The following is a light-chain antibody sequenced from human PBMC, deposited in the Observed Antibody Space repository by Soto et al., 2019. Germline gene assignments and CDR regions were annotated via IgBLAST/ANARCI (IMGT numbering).Light chain of an antibody. CDR1: SSDVGRHDY. J-gene: IGLJ1*01. Sequence: QSVLTQPRSVSGSPGQSVTISCTGTSSDVGRHDYVSWYQQHPGKAPKLIVYDVTERPSGVPDRFSGSKSGNTASLTISGLQAEDEAAYSCCSFAGSYSYVSGNGTKLTV. CDR2: DVT. V-gene: IGLV2-11*01. CDR3: CSFAGSYSYV.